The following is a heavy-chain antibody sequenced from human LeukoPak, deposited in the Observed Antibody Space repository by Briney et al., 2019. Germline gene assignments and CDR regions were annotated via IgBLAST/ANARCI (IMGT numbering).Heavy chain of an antibody. CDR1: GYTLTELS. V-gene: IGHV1-24*01. CDR3: ATDLIAVADSELGVFDY. Sequence: ASVKVSCKVSGYTLTELSMHWVRQAPGKGLEWMGGFDPEDGETIYAQKFQGRVTMTEDTSTDTAYMELSSLRSEDTAVYYCATDLIAVADSELGVFDYWGQGTLVTVSS. J-gene: IGHJ4*02. CDR2: FDPEDGET. D-gene: IGHD6-19*01.